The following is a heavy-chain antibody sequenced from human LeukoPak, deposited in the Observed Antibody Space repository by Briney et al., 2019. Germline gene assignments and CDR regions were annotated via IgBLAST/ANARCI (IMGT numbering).Heavy chain of an antibody. CDR3: ARGPYCSGGSCYPLRYYYYMDV. V-gene: IGHV1-8*01. D-gene: IGHD2-15*01. CDR2: MNPNSGNT. Sequence: ASVKVSCKASGYTFTSYDINWLRQATGQGLEWMGWMNPNSGNTGYAQKFQGRVTMTSNTSISTAYMEPSSLRSEDTAGYYCARGPYCSGGSCYPLRYYYYMDVWGKGTTVTVSS. J-gene: IGHJ6*03. CDR1: GYTFTSYD.